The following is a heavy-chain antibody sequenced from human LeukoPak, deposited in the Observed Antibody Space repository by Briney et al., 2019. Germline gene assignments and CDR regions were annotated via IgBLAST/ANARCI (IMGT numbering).Heavy chain of an antibody. CDR2: INHSGST. CDR1: GGSFSGYY. D-gene: IGHD3-3*01. Sequence: SETLSLTCAVYGGSFSGYYWSWLRQPPGKGLEWIGEINHSGSTNYNPSLKSRVTISVDTSKNQFSLKLSSVTAADTAVYYCARGRRVTGFRIWSGYHYMDVWGKGTTVTVSS. CDR3: ARGRRVTGFRIWSGYHYMDV. J-gene: IGHJ6*03. V-gene: IGHV4-34*01.